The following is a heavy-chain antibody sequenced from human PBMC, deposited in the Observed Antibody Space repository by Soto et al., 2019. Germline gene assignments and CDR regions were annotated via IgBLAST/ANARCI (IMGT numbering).Heavy chain of an antibody. D-gene: IGHD4-17*01. J-gene: IGHJ4*02. CDR3: ARDLHGYGDSHY. Sequence: QAQLVQSGAEVKKPGASVKVSCKASGYTFTDYYMHWVRQAPGQGPEWMVVVNPNDGDTAYAQKLQGRVTVTRDTSTSTVYLELSSLRSEDTAVYYCARDLHGYGDSHYWGQGTLVTVAS. CDR1: GYTFTDYY. V-gene: IGHV1-46*04. CDR2: VNPNDGDT.